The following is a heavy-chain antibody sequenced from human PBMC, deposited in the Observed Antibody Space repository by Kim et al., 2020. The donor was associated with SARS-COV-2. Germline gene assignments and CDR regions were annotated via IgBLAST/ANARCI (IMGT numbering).Heavy chain of an antibody. V-gene: IGHV5-10-1*01. CDR3: ARVMDYGDYPFDY. D-gene: IGHD4-17*01. Sequence: NYSPSFQGHVTFSVDKTIRTAFLQWSSLEASDTAMYYCARVMDYGDYPFDYWGQGTLVTVSS. J-gene: IGHJ4*02.